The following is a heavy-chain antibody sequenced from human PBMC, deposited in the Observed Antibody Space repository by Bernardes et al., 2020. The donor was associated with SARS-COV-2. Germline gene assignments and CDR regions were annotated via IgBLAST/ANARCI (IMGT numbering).Heavy chain of an antibody. D-gene: IGHD4-4*01. V-gene: IGHV4-38-2*01. CDR2: LYYSGST. Sequence: LSLTCAVSGYSISSGYYWGWIRQPPGKGLEYIGSLYYSGSTYYNPSLKSRVTISVDPSKNQFSLNLNSVTAANTAVYYCVRSNADAFDVWGQGTMVTVSS. J-gene: IGHJ3*01. CDR3: VRSNADAFDV. CDR1: GYSISSGYY.